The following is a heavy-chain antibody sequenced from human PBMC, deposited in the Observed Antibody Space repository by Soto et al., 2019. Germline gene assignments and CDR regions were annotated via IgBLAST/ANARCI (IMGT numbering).Heavy chain of an antibody. CDR3: AITYYDFCSGYYSLAGGMDF. Sequence: ASVKVSCKASGYTFTGYYMHWVRQAPGQGLEWMGWINPNSGGTNYAQKFQGRVTMTRDTSISTAYMELSRLRSDDTAVYYCAITYYDFCSGYYSLAGGMDFWGQGPTVTVS. V-gene: IGHV1-2*02. CDR1: GYTFTGYY. D-gene: IGHD3-3*01. J-gene: IGHJ6*02. CDR2: INPNSGGT.